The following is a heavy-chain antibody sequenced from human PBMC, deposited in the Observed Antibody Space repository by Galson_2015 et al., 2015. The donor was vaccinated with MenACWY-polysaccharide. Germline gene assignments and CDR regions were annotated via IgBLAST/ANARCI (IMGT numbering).Heavy chain of an antibody. CDR1: GFTFSSYA. V-gene: IGHV3-30-3*01. CDR2: ISYDGTNK. CDR3: ARDYCDRTTCLPGFDY. Sequence: RLSCAVSGFTFSSYAMHWVRQAPGKGLEWVAVISYDGTNKYYADSVKGRFTISRDNSKKTLSLQMSGLRLEDSAIFYCARDYCDRTTCLPGFDYWGQGTLVTVSS. J-gene: IGHJ4*02. D-gene: IGHD2-2*01.